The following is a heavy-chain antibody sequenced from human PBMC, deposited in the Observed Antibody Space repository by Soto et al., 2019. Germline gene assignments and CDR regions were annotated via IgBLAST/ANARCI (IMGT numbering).Heavy chain of an antibody. CDR2: VYYGGAY. D-gene: IGHD6-6*01. CDR3: ARGRITGRLSHFYMDV. J-gene: IGHJ6*03. CDR1: GGSISASVYY. V-gene: IGHV4-39*01. Sequence: QLKLQESGPGLVKSAETLSLNCTVSGGSISASVYYWGWLRQSPGKGLEWIGSVYYGGAYYQNPSPKSLSTSFGDTSKKWSSLRLDSVSAADTAVYYWARGRITGRLSHFYMDVWGKGTTVPVSS.